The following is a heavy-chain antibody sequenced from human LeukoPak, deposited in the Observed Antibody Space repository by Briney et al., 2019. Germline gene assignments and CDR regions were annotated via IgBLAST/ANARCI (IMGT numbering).Heavy chain of an antibody. D-gene: IGHD2-2*02. CDR3: ARDLVVVPAAILYWFDP. Sequence: ASVKVSCKASGYTFTSHYMHWVRQAPGQGLEWMGIINPSGGSTNYAQKLQGRVTMTTDTSTSTAYMELRSLRSDDTAEYYCARDLVVVPAAILYWFDPWGQGTLVTVSS. CDR2: INPSGGST. V-gene: IGHV1-46*01. J-gene: IGHJ5*02. CDR1: GYTFTSHY.